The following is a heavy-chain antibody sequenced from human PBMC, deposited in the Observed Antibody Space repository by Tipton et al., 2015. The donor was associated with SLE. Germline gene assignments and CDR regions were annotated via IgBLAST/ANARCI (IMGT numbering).Heavy chain of an antibody. V-gene: IGHV4-34*01. CDR3: ARSPRGGYYYYGMDV. Sequence: TLSLTCAVYGGSFSGYNWSWIRQPPGKGLQWIGEINHTGSTNYNPSLKSRVTISVHRSKNQLSLRLNSVTAADTAVYYCARSPRGGYYYYGMDVWGQGTTVTVSS. CDR2: INHTGST. J-gene: IGHJ6*02. D-gene: IGHD6-13*01. CDR1: GGSFSGYN.